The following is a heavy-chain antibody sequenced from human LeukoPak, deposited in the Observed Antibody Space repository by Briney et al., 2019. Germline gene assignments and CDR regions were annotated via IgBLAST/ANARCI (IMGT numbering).Heavy chain of an antibody. J-gene: IGHJ5*02. Sequence: GGSLRLSCAASGFTFSSYAMHWVRQAPGKGLEWVAVISYDGSNKYYADSVKGRFTISRDNSKNTLYLQMNSLRAEDTAVYYCARDAFIGDYEGVTIFDPWGQGTLVTVSS. V-gene: IGHV3-30-3*01. CDR2: ISYDGSNK. CDR1: GFTFSSYA. D-gene: IGHD4-17*01. CDR3: ARDAFIGDYEGVTIFDP.